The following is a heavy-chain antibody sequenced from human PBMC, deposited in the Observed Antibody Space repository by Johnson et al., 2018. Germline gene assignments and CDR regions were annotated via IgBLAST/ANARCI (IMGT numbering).Heavy chain of an antibody. CDR3: ARGHDSGSYRLGNAFDI. CDR2: IVPIFHRP. V-gene: IGHV1-69*01. CDR1: GGTFSTYA. J-gene: IGHJ3*02. Sequence: QVQLVQSGAEVKRPGSSVRVSCRASGGTFSTYAISWVRQAPGQGLEWMGGIVPIFHRPDYAQNFQGRVSITADAPTNPVHLELSTLRSADTAVYYWARGHDSGSYRLGNAFDIWGQGTLVTVSS. D-gene: IGHD3-22*01.